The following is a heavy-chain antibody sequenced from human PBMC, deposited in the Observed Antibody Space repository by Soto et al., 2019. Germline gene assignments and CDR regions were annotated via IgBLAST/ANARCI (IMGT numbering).Heavy chain of an antibody. Sequence: SETLSLTCTVSGGSISTYYWTWIRQPPGKGLEWIGSIYYSGSTNYNPSLKSRVTISVDTSKNQFSLKLSSVTAADTAVYYCATLYSGYDYFDYWGQGTLVTVSS. V-gene: IGHV4-59*01. J-gene: IGHJ4*02. CDR3: ATLYSGYDYFDY. CDR1: GGSISTYY. D-gene: IGHD5-12*01. CDR2: IYYSGST.